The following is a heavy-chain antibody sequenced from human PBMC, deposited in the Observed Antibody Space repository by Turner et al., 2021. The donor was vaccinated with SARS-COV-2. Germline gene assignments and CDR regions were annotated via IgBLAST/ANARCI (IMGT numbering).Heavy chain of an antibody. CDR1: GGSISSSSYY. J-gene: IGHJ4*02. Sequence: QLQLQESGPGLGKPSETLSPTCTVPGGSISSSSYYSGWIRQPPGKGLEWIGSIYYSGSTYYNPSLKSRVTISVDTSKNQFSLKLSSVTAADTAVYYCARLRPTQNFDYWGQGTLVTVSS. V-gene: IGHV4-39*01. CDR2: IYYSGST. CDR3: ARLRPTQNFDY. D-gene: IGHD1-1*01.